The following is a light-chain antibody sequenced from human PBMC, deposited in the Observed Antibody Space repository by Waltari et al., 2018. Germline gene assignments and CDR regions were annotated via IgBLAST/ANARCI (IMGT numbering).Light chain of an antibody. CDR1: SGHTTNI. CDR3: QTGGHGTWV. Sequence: QLVLTQSPSASASLGASVKLTCTLSSGHTTNIIAWLQQKPEKGRRYLMKVNSDGSHNKGVEIPDRFSGSSSGAERYLTISSLQSEDEADYYCQTGGHGTWVFGGGTRLTVL. CDR2: VNSDGSH. J-gene: IGLJ3*02. V-gene: IGLV4-69*01.